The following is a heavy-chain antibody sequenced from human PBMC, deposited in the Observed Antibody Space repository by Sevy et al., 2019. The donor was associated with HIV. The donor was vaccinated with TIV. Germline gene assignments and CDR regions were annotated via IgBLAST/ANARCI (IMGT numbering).Heavy chain of an antibody. J-gene: IGHJ3*02. V-gene: IGHV3-30-3*01. CDR1: GFTFSSYA. D-gene: IGHD6-19*01. CDR2: ISYDGSNK. CDR3: ARSIAVAGPDAFDI. Sequence: GSLRLSCAASGFTFSSYAMHWVRQAPGKGLEWVAVISYDGSNKYYADSVKGRFTISRDNSKNTLYLQMNSLRAEDTAVYYCARSIAVAGPDAFDIWGQGTMVTVSS.